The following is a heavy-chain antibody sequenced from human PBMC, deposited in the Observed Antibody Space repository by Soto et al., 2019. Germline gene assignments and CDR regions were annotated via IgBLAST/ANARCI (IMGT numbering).Heavy chain of an antibody. Sequence: QVQLQQWGAGLLKPSETLSLTCAVYGGSFSGYYWSWIRQPPGKGLEWIGEINHSGSTNYNPSLTTRVTISVDPSKDQFYLKLSSGTAADTAVYYCARDPYGSGSYYYYYFGMDVWGQGTTVTVSS. J-gene: IGHJ6*02. CDR2: INHSGST. CDR1: GGSFSGYY. CDR3: ARDPYGSGSYYYYYFGMDV. D-gene: IGHD3-10*01. V-gene: IGHV4-34*01.